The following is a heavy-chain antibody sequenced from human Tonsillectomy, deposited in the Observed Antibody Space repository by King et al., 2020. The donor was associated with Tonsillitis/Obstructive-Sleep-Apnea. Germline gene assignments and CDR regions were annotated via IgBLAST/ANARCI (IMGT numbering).Heavy chain of an antibody. CDR1: GYTFSSYG. D-gene: IGHD1-26*01. CDR2: ISAYNDDT. CDR3: ARVSAFAWELVPVDP. V-gene: IGHV1-18*01. Sequence: QLVQSGAEVKKPGASVKVSCKASGYTFSSYGIIWVRQAPGQGLEWMGWISAYNDDTNYSQQLQGRVTMTTDASTSTAYMELRSLRSDDTAVYYCARVSAFAWELVPVDPWGQGTLVTVSS. J-gene: IGHJ5*02.